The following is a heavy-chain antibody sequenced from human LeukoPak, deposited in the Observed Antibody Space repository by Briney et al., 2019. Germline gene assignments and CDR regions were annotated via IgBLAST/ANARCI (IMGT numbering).Heavy chain of an antibody. CDR2: INPNNGGT. D-gene: IGHD3-22*01. CDR1: GYTFTGYY. Sequence: ASVKVSCKASGYTFTGYYIHWVRQAPGQGLEWMGRINPNNGGTNYAQKFQGRVTRTRDMSMSTAYMELSRLRSVDTAVYYGAGGDNSSGYRPFDIWGQGTMVTVPS. CDR3: AGGDNSSGYRPFDI. V-gene: IGHV1-2*06. J-gene: IGHJ3*02.